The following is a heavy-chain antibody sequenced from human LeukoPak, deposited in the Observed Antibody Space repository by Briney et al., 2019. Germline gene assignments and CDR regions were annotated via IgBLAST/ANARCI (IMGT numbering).Heavy chain of an antibody. CDR2: IKHDGSEK. V-gene: IGHV3-7*01. J-gene: IGHJ4*02. CDR1: GFTFSSYS. CDR3: ATGSYYFDY. D-gene: IGHD3-10*01. Sequence: GGSLRLSCAASGFTFSSYSMNWVRQAPGKGLEWVANIKHDGSEKYYVDSVKGRFTISRDNAKNSLYLQMNSLRDEDTAVYYCATGSYYFDYWGQGTLVPVSS.